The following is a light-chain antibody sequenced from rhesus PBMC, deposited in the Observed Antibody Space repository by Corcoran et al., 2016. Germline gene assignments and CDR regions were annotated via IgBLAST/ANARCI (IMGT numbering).Light chain of an antibody. V-gene: IGKV1-22*01. Sequence: DIQMTQSPSSLSASVGDTVTITCRARQGISSWLAWYQQKPGKAPKLLIYKASRLQSGVPSRFRGSGCGTDVTLTISSLQSEDFATYFCQQYNSRPWTFGQGTKVEIK. CDR2: KAS. CDR1: QGISSW. CDR3: QQYNSRPWT. J-gene: IGKJ1*01.